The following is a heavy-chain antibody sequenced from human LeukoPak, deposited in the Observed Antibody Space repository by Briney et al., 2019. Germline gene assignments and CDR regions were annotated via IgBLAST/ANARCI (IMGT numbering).Heavy chain of an antibody. CDR2: MSAYIGER. D-gene: IGHD3-22*01. V-gene: IGHV1-18*01. Sequence: ASVKVSCKASGYTFSNFDISWVRQAPGQGLEWMGWMSAYIGERNVQGRVTMTTDTSTSTAYMELRNLRSDDTAVYYCARDLRSSSGYYHDAFDIWGQGTMVTVSS. CDR3: ARDLRSSSGYYHDAFDI. J-gene: IGHJ3*02. CDR1: GYTFSNFD.